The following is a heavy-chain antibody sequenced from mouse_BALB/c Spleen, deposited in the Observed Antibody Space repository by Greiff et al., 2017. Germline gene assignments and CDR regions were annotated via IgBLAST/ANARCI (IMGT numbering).Heavy chain of an antibody. J-gene: IGHJ4*01. CDR1: GFTFSSYA. CDR2: ISSGGSYT. D-gene: IGHD3-3*01. CDR3: ARDRARRDYAMDY. Sequence: EVHLVESGGGLVKPGGSLKLSCAASGFTFSSYAMSWVRQSPEKRLEWVAEISSGGSYTYYPDTVTGRFTISRDNAKNTLYLEMSSLRSEDTAMYYCARDRARRDYAMDYWGQGTSVTVSS. V-gene: IGHV5-9-4*01.